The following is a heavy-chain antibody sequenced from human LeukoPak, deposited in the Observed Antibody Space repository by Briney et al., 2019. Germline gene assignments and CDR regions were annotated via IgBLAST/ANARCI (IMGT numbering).Heavy chain of an antibody. CDR3: ASSRTVGGFDY. V-gene: IGHV1-18*01. CDR1: GYTFTSYG. Sequence: ASVKVSCKASGYTFTSYGISWERQAPGQGLEWMGWISAYNGNTNYAQKLQGRVTMTTDTSTSTAYMELRSLRSDDTAVYYCASSRTVGGFDYWGQGTLVTVSS. CDR2: ISAYNGNT. D-gene: IGHD2-15*01. J-gene: IGHJ4*02.